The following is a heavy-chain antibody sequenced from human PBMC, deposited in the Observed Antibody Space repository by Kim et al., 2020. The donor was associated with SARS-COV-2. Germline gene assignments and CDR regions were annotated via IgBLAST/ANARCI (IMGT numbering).Heavy chain of an antibody. Sequence: SETLSLTCTVSGGSISSSSYYWGWIRQPPGKGLEWIGSIYYSGSTYYNPSLKSRVTISVDTSKNQFSLKLSSVTAADTAVYYCARTINYYGSGSLDYWGQGNLVTVSS. J-gene: IGHJ4*02. V-gene: IGHV4-39*07. D-gene: IGHD3-10*01. CDR3: ARTINYYGSGSLDY. CDR1: GGSISSSSYY. CDR2: IYYSGST.